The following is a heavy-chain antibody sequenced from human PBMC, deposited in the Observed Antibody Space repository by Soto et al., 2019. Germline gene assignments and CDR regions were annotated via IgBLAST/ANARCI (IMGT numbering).Heavy chain of an antibody. CDR1: GFTLNYYA. V-gene: IGHV3-23*01. D-gene: IGHD6-13*01. Sequence: EVQLLESGGGLVQPGGSLRLSCAASGFTLNYYAINWVRQAPGKGLEWVSAITSTGDTYYVDSVEGRFTISRDNSKNTLYLQMNSLRAEDTAVYYCAKEIAASATLWLDPWGQGTLVTVSS. CDR3: AKEIAASATLWLDP. CDR2: ITSTGDT. J-gene: IGHJ5*02.